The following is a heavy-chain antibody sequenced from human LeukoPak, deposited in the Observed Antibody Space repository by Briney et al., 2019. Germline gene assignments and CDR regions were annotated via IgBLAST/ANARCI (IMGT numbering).Heavy chain of an antibody. V-gene: IGHV4-34*01. CDR2: IHNSGTT. CDR3: ARVMERYYDFWSGYYPYYYYYMDV. Sequence: SETLSLTCAVSGGPFSGYFWSWIRQSSGKGLEWIGEIHNSGTTNYNPSLNSRVTMSVDTSKNQFSLKLSSVTAADTAVYYCARVMERYYDFWSGYYPYYYYYMDVWGKGTTVTVSS. D-gene: IGHD3-3*01. CDR1: GGPFSGYF. J-gene: IGHJ6*03.